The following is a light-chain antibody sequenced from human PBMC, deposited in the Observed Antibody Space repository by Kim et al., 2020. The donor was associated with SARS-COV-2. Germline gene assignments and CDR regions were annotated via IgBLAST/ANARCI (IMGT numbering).Light chain of an antibody. Sequence: ASVGDRVTITCRASQSITIYLNWYQQKPGKAPRLLIYTASNLQSGVPSRFSGSGSGTDFTLTISGLQPEDIATYYCQQSSRTPVTFGQGTKVDIK. J-gene: IGKJ1*01. CDR1: QSITIY. CDR2: TAS. V-gene: IGKV1-39*01. CDR3: QQSSRTPVT.